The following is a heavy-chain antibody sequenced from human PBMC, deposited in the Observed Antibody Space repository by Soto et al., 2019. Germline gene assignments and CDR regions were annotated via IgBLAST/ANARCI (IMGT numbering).Heavy chain of an antibody. CDR1: GGSISSYY. Sequence: SETLSLTCTVSGGSISSYYWSWIRQPPGKGLEWIGYIYYSGSTNYNPSLKSRVTISVDTSKNQFSLKLSSATTADTAVYYCARSGIAAAGDYYYYYGMDVWGQGTTVTVSS. D-gene: IGHD6-13*01. CDR3: ARSGIAAAGDYYYYYGMDV. V-gene: IGHV4-59*01. J-gene: IGHJ6*02. CDR2: IYYSGST.